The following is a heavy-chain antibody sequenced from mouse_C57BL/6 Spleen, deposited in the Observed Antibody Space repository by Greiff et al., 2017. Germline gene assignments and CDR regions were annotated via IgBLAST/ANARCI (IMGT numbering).Heavy chain of an antibody. J-gene: IGHJ2*01. CDR3: ARSYGSENFDD. D-gene: IGHD1-1*01. CDR1: GYAFTNYL. Sequence: QVQLQQSGAELVRPGTSVKVSCKASGYAFTNYLIEWVKQRPGQGLEWIGVINPGSGGTNYNEKFKGKATLTADKSSSTAYMQLSSLTSEDSAVYFCARSYGSENFDDWGQGTTLTVSS. V-gene: IGHV1-54*01. CDR2: INPGSGGT.